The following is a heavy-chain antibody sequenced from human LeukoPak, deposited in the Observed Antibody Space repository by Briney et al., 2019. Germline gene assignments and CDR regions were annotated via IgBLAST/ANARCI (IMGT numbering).Heavy chain of an antibody. V-gene: IGHV4-34*01. Sequence: SETLSLTCAVYGGSFSGYYWSWIRQPPGKGLEWIGEINHSGSTNYNPSLKSRVTISVDTSKNQFSLKLSSVTAADTAVYYCARGSHYYGMDVLGQGTTVTVPS. CDR3: ARGSHYYGMDV. J-gene: IGHJ6*02. CDR2: INHSGST. CDR1: GGSFSGYY.